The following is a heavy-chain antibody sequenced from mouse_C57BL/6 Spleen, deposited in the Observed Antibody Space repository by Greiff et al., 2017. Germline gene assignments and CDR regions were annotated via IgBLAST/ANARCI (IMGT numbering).Heavy chain of an antibody. J-gene: IGHJ2*01. CDR2: IDPSDSYT. V-gene: IGHV1-69*01. Sequence: VQLQQPGAELVMPGASVKLSCKASGYTFTSYWMHWVKQRPGQGLEWIGEIDPSDSYTNYNQKFKGKSTLTVDKSSSTAYMQLSSLTSEDSAVYYCARSLSYDYWGQGTTLTVSS. CDR1: GYTFTSYW. CDR3: ARSLSYDY.